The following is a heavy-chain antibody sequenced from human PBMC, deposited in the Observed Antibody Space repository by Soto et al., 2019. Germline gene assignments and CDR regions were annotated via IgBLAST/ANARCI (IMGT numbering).Heavy chain of an antibody. CDR1: GDIVSSYT. D-gene: IGHD3-10*01. CDR3: AKGEGPQAMDGSLYYYGMDV. V-gene: IGHV1-69*06. CDR2: IIPIIDRV. J-gene: IGHJ6*02. Sequence: QVQLVQSGAEVKKPGSSVKVSCKASGDIVSSYTISWLRQAPRHGLEWMGGIIPIIDRVGYAEKYRGRVTITAEKSTTRAYMELTDLRSDDTSVYYCAKGEGPQAMDGSLYYYGMDVWGQGTTVTVSS.